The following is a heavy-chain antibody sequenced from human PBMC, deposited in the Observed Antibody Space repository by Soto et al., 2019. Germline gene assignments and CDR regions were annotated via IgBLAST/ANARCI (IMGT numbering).Heavy chain of an antibody. Sequence: SVKVSCKASGFTFTSSAVQWVRQARGQSLEWIGWIVVGSGNTNYAQKFQERVTITRDMSTSTAYMELSSLRSEDTAVYYCAAGGRAAADHYYYYYGMDVWGQGTTVTVSS. CDR1: GFTFTSSA. D-gene: IGHD6-13*01. J-gene: IGHJ6*02. CDR2: IVVGSGNT. CDR3: AAGGRAAADHYYYYYGMDV. V-gene: IGHV1-58*01.